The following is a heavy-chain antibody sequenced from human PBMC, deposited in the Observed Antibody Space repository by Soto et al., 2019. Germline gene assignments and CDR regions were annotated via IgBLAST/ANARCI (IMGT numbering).Heavy chain of an antibody. CDR1: GFTFSSYW. Sequence: GGSLRLSCAASGFTFSSYWMSWVRQAPGKGLEWVANIKQDGSEKYYVDSVKGRFTISRDNAKNSLYLQMNSLRAEDTAVYYCARDYLNSGSYYYYGMDVWGQGTTVTVSS. J-gene: IGHJ6*02. CDR2: IKQDGSEK. V-gene: IGHV3-7*01. CDR3: ARDYLNSGSYYYYGMDV. D-gene: IGHD1-26*01.